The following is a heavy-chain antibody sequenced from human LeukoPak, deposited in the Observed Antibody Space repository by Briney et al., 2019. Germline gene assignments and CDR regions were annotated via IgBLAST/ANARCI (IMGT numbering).Heavy chain of an antibody. V-gene: IGHV4-30-2*01. CDR3: ASFPPLKDAFDI. CDR2: IYHSGST. CDR1: GGSISSVGYY. J-gene: IGHJ3*02. Sequence: SQTLSLTCTVSGGSISSVGYYWSWIRQPPGKGLEWIGYIYHSGSTYYNPSLKSRVTISVDRSKNQFSLKLSSVTAADTAVYYCASFPPLKDAFDIWGQGTMVTVSS.